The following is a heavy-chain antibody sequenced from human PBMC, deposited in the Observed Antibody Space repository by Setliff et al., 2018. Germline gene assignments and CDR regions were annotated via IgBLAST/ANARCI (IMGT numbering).Heavy chain of an antibody. CDR1: GGSFSTYY. D-gene: IGHD3-22*01. J-gene: IGHJ3*02. CDR2: INHSGST. Sequence: SETLSLTCAVYGGSFSTYYWIWIRQPPGKGLVWIGEINHSGSTNYNPSLKSRVTISVDTSKNQFSLKLSSVTAADTAVYYCGGVGLLQSFDTWGQGTKVTVSS. CDR3: GGVGLLQSFDT. V-gene: IGHV4-34*01.